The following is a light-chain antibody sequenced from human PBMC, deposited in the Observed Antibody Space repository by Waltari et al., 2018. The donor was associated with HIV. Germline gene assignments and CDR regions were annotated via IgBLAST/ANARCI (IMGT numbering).Light chain of an antibody. V-gene: IGLV1-44*01. CDR2: SNN. CDR1: SSNIGSNT. Sequence: QSVLTQPPSASGTPGQRVTISCSGSSSNIGSNTVNWYQQLPGTAPKLLIYSNNQRPSGVPGRFCGSKSGTSASLAISGRQSEEEADYYCAAWDDSRNGPVCGGGTKLTVL. J-gene: IGLJ3*02. CDR3: AAWDDSRNGPV.